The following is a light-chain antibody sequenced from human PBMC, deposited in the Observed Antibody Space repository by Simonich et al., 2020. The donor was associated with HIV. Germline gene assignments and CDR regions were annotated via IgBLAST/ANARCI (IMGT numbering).Light chain of an antibody. CDR3: QQYGGSPLT. J-gene: IGKJ4*01. V-gene: IGKV3-11*01. CDR1: QSFSSY. Sequence: EIVLTQSPATLSLSPGERPTLSCRAGQSFSSYLAWYQQKPGQAPRLLIYDASNRATGIPARFSGSGSGTDFTLTISSLEPEDFAVYYCQQYGGSPLTFGGGTKVEIK. CDR2: DAS.